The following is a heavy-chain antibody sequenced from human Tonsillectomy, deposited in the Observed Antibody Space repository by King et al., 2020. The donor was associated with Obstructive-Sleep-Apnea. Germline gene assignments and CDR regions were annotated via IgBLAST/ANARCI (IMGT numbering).Heavy chain of an antibody. CDR2: IYYSGST. CDR1: GGSISSGGYY. V-gene: IGHV4-31*03. D-gene: IGHD3-16*02. CDR3: ARGIKITFVGVIVIPLYFDY. Sequence: QLQESGPGLVKPSQTLSLTCTVSGGSISSGGYYWSWIRQHPGKGLEWIGYIYYSGSTYYNPSLKSRVTISVDTSKNQFSLKLSSVTAADTAVYYCARGIKITFVGVIVIPLYFDYWGQGTLVTVSS. J-gene: IGHJ4*02.